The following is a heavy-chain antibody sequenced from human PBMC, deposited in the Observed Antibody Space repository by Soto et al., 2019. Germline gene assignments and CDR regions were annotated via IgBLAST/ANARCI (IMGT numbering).Heavy chain of an antibody. CDR1: GYTFNNYG. V-gene: IGHV1-18*01. D-gene: IGHD3-10*01. Sequence: QVQLVQSGAEVKKPGASVKVSCKTSGYTFNNYGISWVRQAPGQGLEWMGWISDYNGNTNYPQKFQGRGTMTTDISMKTVYMVLTSLRSDDTVVYYCALDGYYGSGSYGMDVWGRGTTVSVSS. CDR2: ISDYNGNT. CDR3: ALDGYYGSGSYGMDV. J-gene: IGHJ6*02.